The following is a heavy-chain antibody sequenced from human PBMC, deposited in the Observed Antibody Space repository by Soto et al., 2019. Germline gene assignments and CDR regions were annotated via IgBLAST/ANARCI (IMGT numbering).Heavy chain of an antibody. D-gene: IGHD3-10*01. J-gene: IGHJ4*02. CDR2: ISGSGSNT. CDR3: VKEGGDPGSVSYYTC. Sequence: EVQLLESGGGLVQSGGSLRLSCAASGFTFSSYAMNWVRQAPGKGLEWVSAISGSGSNTYYADSVKGLFTISRDNSKNTLYLQMNSLSAEDTAVYYCVKEGGDPGSVSYYTCWGQGTLVTVSS. CDR1: GFTFSSYA. V-gene: IGHV3-23*01.